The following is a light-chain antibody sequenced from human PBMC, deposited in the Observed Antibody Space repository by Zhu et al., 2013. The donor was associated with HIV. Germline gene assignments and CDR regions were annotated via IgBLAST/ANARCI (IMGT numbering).Light chain of an antibody. V-gene: IGKV1-5*03. CDR1: QSISSW. J-gene: IGKJ1*01. CDR3: QQYNSYSPWT. Sequence: DIQMTQSPSTLSASVGDRVTITCRASQSISSWLAWYQQKPGKAPKLLIYKASSLESGVPSRFSGSGSGTEFTLTISSLQPDDFATYYCQQYNSYSPWTFGQGDQGRKSN. CDR2: KAS.